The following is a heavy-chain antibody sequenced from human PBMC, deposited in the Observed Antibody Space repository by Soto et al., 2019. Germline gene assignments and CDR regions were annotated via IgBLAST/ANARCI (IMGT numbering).Heavy chain of an antibody. D-gene: IGHD3-3*01. CDR3: ARDQKYDFWSGYWSFGMDV. J-gene: IGHJ6*02. CDR1: GDSVSSNSAA. CDR2: TYYRSKWYN. V-gene: IGHV6-1*01. Sequence: SQTLSLTCAISGDSVSSNSAAWNWIRQSPSRGLEWLGRTYYRSKWYNDYAVSVKSRIAINPDTSKNQFSLQLNSVTPEDTAVYYCARDQKYDFWSGYWSFGMDVWGQGTTVTVSS.